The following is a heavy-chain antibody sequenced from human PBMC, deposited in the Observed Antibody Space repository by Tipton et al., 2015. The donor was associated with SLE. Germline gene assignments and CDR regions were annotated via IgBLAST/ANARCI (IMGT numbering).Heavy chain of an antibody. CDR1: GYSFSTNW. V-gene: IGHV5-51*03. CDR2: IYPGTSNT. J-gene: IGHJ4*02. CDR3: ARQGTGNYYGGYYFDS. D-gene: IGHD1-26*01. Sequence: QLVQSGAEEKQQGKSLKISCKGSGYSFSTNWFAGVRKTPAKGMEWMGIIYPGTSNTKYSPSFQGQVTISVDKAISTAYLQWSSLRASDTATYYCARQGTGNYYGGYYFDSWGQGTPVTVSS.